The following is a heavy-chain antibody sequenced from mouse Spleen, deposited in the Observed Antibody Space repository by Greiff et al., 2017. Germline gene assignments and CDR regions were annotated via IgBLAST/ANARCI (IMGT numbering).Heavy chain of an antibody. CDR2: ISSGSSTI. V-gene: IGHV5-17*02. CDR3: AKLGLDY. D-gene: IGHD4-1*01. J-gene: IGHJ2*01. CDR1: GFTFSSFG. Sequence: EVKVVESGGGLVKPGGSRKLSCAASGFTFSSFGMHWVRQAPEKGLEWVAYISSGSSTIYYADTVKGRFTISRDNPKNTLFLQMTSLRSEDTAMYYCAKLGLDYWGQGTTLTVSS.